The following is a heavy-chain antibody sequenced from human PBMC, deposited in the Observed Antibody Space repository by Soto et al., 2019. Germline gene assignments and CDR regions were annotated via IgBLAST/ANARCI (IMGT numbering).Heavy chain of an antibody. CDR2: SKNKADSYTT. V-gene: IGHV3-72*01. CDR3: TVWGSGNDFGAA. CDR1: GFTFSDHY. D-gene: IGHD3-10*01. Sequence: EVELVESGGGLVQPGGSLRLSCAAFGFTFSDHYMDWVRQAPGKGLEWVGCSKNKADSYTTEYAASVKGRFTISRDGSKNSLFLQMNSLKTEDTAVYYCTVWGSGNDFGAAWGQGILVTVSS. J-gene: IGHJ4*02.